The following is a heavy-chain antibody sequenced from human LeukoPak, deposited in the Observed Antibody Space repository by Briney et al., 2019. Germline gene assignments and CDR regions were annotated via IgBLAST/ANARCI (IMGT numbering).Heavy chain of an antibody. J-gene: IGHJ4*02. V-gene: IGHV4-34*01. CDR3: TRGSVYIIGYYAY. Sequence: PETLSLTCAVYGVSFTGYYWSWIRQPPGKGLEWIGEISHSGSTNYNPTLKSRGTISADTSKNQISLTPSSVTPADPPVYHCTRGSVYIIGYYAYGGQGTLVTVSS. D-gene: IGHD3-22*01. CDR1: GVSFTGYY. CDR2: ISHSGST.